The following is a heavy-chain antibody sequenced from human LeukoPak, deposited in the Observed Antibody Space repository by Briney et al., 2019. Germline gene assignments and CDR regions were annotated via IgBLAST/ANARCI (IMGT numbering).Heavy chain of an antibody. CDR2: IKQDGSEK. CDR3: ARDRDSSSWYGYYYYGMDV. V-gene: IGHV3-7*01. Sequence: PGGSLRLSCAASGFTFSSYWMSWVRQAPGKGLERVANIKQDGSEKYYVDSVKGRFTISRDNAKNSLYLQMNSLRAEDTAVYYCARDRDSSSWYGYYYYGMDVWGQGTTVTVSS. D-gene: IGHD6-13*01. CDR1: GFTFSSYW. J-gene: IGHJ6*02.